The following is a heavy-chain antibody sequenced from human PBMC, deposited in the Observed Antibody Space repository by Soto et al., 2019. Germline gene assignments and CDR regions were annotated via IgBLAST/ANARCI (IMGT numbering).Heavy chain of an antibody. Sequence: QVQLVESGGGVVQPGRSLRLSCAASGFTVSSNGTHWVRQAPGKGLEWVAVISRDGGTKFYADSVKGRFTISKDNSRNTLFLEMNSLRGDDMAIYYCTGEVASGYWGQGTLVTVSS. D-gene: IGHD2-8*02. V-gene: IGHV3-30*03. CDR2: ISRDGGTK. CDR3: TGEVASGY. CDR1: GFTVSSNG. J-gene: IGHJ4*02.